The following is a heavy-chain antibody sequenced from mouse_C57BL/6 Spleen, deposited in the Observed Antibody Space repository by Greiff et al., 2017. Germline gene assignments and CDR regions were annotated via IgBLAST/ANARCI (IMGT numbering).Heavy chain of an antibody. CDR1: GYVFSSSW. V-gene: IGHV1-82*01. CDR2: IYPGDGDT. D-gene: IGHD2-4*01. CDR3: AMDDYDGFAY. Sequence: VKLVESGPELVKPGASVKISCKASGYVFSSSWMNWVKQRPGKGLEWIGRIYPGDGDTNYNGKFKGKATLTADKSSSTAYMQLSSLTSEDSAVYFCAMDDYDGFAYWGQGTLVTVSA. J-gene: IGHJ3*01.